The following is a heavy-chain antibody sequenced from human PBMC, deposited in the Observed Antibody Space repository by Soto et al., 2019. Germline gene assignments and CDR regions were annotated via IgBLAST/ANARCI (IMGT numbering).Heavy chain of an antibody. CDR1: GGSISSGGYY. CDR3: AREPHDYGDYYYYGMDV. Sequence: QVQLQESGPGLVKPSQTLSLTYTVSGGSISSGGYYWSWIRQHPGKGLEWIGYIYYSGSTYYNPSLKSRVTISVDTSKNQFSLKLSSVTAADTAVYYCAREPHDYGDYYYYGMDVWGQGTTVTVSS. V-gene: IGHV4-31*03. CDR2: IYYSGST. D-gene: IGHD4-17*01. J-gene: IGHJ6*02.